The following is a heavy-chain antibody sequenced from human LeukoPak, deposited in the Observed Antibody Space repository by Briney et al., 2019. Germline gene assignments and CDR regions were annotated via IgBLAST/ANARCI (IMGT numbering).Heavy chain of an antibody. V-gene: IGHV4-34*01. Sequence: SETLSLTCAVYGGSFSGYYWTWIRQPPGKGLEWIGEINHSGSTNYNPSLKSRVTISVDTSKNQFSLKLSSVTAADTAVYYCARGPRARADYWGQGTLGTVSS. CDR3: ARGPRARADY. CDR1: GGSFSGYY. CDR2: INHSGST. J-gene: IGHJ4*02.